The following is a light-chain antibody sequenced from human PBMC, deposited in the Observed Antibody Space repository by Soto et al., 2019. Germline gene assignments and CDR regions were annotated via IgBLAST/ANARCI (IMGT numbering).Light chain of an antibody. V-gene: IGKV1-39*01. Sequence: DIRMTQSPSSLSASVGDKITITCRASESISTYLNWFQQKPGKAPKLLIYSASTLQGGVPSRFSGRGSGSDFTLSITSLEREDFATYYCQQSYGTPITFGGGTKVEI. J-gene: IGKJ4*01. CDR3: QQSYGTPIT. CDR2: SAS. CDR1: ESISTY.